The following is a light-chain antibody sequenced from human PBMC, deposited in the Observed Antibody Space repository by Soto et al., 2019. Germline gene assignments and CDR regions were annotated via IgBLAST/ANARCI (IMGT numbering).Light chain of an antibody. Sequence: DIQMTQSPSSLSASVGDRVTITCQASQDISNFLNWYQQKPGKAPKLLIYDASNLETGVPSRFSGGGSGTDFTFTISSLQPEDIATYYCQQYDNLRVTFGPGTKVD. V-gene: IGKV1-33*01. CDR1: QDISNF. J-gene: IGKJ3*01. CDR3: QQYDNLRVT. CDR2: DAS.